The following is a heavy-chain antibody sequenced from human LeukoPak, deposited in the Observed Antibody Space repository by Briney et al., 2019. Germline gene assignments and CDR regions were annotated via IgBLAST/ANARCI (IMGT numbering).Heavy chain of an antibody. CDR3: ARPPRHDFDDSRVHDAFDI. CDR1: GYSISSGYY. D-gene: IGHD2-15*01. CDR2: IYYSGSI. V-gene: IGHV4-38-2*02. Sequence: PSETLSLTCTVSGYSISSGYYWGWIRQPPGKGLEWIGSIYYSGSIWYHPSLKSRVTISVDTSKNQFSLKLTSVTAADTAVYYCARPPRHDFDDSRVHDAFDIWGQGTMVTVSS. J-gene: IGHJ3*02.